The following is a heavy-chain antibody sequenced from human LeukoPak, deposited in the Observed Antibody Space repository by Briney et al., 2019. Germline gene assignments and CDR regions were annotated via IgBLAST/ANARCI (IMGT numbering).Heavy chain of an antibody. V-gene: IGHV1-69*13. J-gene: IGHJ4*02. CDR3: ARGGSYSVDY. Sequence: SVKVSCKASGYTFTSYGISWVRQAPGQGLEWMGGIIPIFGTANYAQKFQGRVTITADESTSTTYMELSSLRSEDTAVYYCARGGSYSVDYWGQGTLVTVSS. CDR2: IIPIFGTA. CDR1: GYTFTSYG. D-gene: IGHD1-26*01.